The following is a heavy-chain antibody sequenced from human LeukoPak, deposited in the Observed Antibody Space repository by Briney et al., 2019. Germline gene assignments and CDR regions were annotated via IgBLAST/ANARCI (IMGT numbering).Heavy chain of an antibody. CDR2: IIPICGIA. Sequence: SVKVSCKASGGTFSSYTISWVRQAPGQGLEWMGRIIPICGIAHYAQKAQGRVTITADKTTSTAYMELSSLRSEDTAVYYCARYLLRNEVAFDIWGQGAMVTVSS. D-gene: IGHD2-21*01. CDR3: ARYLLRNEVAFDI. J-gene: IGHJ3*02. V-gene: IGHV1-69*02. CDR1: GGTFSSYT.